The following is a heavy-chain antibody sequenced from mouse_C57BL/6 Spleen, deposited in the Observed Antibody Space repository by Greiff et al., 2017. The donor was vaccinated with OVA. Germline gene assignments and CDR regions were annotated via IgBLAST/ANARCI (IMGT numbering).Heavy chain of an antibody. J-gene: IGHJ1*03. Sequence: EVMLVESEGGLVQPGSSMKLSCTASGFTFSDYYMAWVRQVPEKGLEWVANINYDGSSTYYLDSLTSRFIISRDNAKNILYLQMSSLKSEDTATYYCAREDYGSSYWYFDVWGTGTTVTVSS. CDR1: GFTFSDYY. CDR2: INYDGSST. V-gene: IGHV5-16*01. CDR3: AREDYGSSYWYFDV. D-gene: IGHD1-1*01.